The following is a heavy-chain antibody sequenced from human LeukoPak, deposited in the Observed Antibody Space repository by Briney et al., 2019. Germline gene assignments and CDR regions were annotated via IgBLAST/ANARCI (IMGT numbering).Heavy chain of an antibody. J-gene: IGHJ4*02. Sequence: GASVKVSCKASGYTFTNYGISWVRQAPGQGLEWMGWISAYNGNTNYEQKLQGRVTMTTDTSTSTAYMELRSLRSDDTAVYYCARGYCSGGSCLRGDSSGYYLWGQGTQVTVSS. CDR3: ARGYCSGGSCLRGDSSGYYL. CDR2: ISAYNGNT. CDR1: GYTFTNYG. V-gene: IGHV1-18*01. D-gene: IGHD2-15*01.